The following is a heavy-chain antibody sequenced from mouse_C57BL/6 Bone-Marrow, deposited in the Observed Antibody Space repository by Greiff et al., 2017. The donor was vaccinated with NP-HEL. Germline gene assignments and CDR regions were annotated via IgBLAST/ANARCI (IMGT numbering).Heavy chain of an antibody. D-gene: IGHD2-4*01. J-gene: IGHJ4*01. CDR3: ARKDYDGGYARDY. CDR1: GFTFSDYG. V-gene: IGHV5-17*01. CDR2: ISGGSSTI. Sequence: EVKLEESGGGLVKPGGSLKLSCAASGFTFSDYGMHWVRQAPEKGLEWVAYISGGSSTIYYAATVKGRFTIYRDHAKNTLFLHMTSRRSDDTATNYCARKDYDGGYARDYWGQGTSVTVSS.